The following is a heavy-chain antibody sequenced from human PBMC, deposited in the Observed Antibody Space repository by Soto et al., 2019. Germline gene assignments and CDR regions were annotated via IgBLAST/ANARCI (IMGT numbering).Heavy chain of an antibody. D-gene: IGHD6-19*01. CDR2: INHSGST. J-gene: IGHJ2*01. V-gene: IGHV4-34*01. CDR3: AGRPGIAVAGTKGRYFDL. Sequence: QVQLQQWGAGLLKPSETLSLTCAVYGGSFSGYYWSWIRQPPGKGLEWIGEINHSGSTNYNPSLKSRVTISLDTSKNQFSLKLSSVAAADTAVYYCAGRPGIAVAGTKGRYFDLWGRGTLVTVSS. CDR1: GGSFSGYY.